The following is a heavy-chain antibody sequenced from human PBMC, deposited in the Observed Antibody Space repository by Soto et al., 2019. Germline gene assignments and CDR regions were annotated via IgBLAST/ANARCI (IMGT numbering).Heavy chain of an antibody. J-gene: IGHJ4*02. CDR3: AVGGTTVTKMPFDY. D-gene: IGHD4-17*01. V-gene: IGHV3-30-3*01. Sequence: QVQLVESGGGVVQPGRSLRLSCAASGFTFSSYAMHWVRQAPGKGLEWVAVISYDGSNKYYADSVKGRFTISRDNSKNTLYLQMNSLRAEDTAVYYCAVGGTTVTKMPFDYWGQGTLVTVSS. CDR2: ISYDGSNK. CDR1: GFTFSSYA.